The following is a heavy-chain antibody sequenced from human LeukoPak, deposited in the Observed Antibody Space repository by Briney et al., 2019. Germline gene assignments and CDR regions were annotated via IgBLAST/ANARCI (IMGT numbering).Heavy chain of an antibody. Sequence: PGGSLRLSCAASGFTFSSYWMSWVRQAPGAGPEWVANIKQDETEAYYADAVRGRFTITRDNAKNSLYLQMDNLRGEDTAVYYCARDSGDRPQAVGYFFDYWGQGSLVTVSS. J-gene: IGHJ4*02. CDR1: GFTFSSYW. V-gene: IGHV3-7*01. D-gene: IGHD7-27*01. CDR3: ARDSGDRPQAVGYFFDY. CDR2: IKQDETEA.